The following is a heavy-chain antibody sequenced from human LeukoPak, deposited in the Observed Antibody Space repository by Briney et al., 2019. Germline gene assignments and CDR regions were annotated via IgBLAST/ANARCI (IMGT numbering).Heavy chain of an antibody. CDR3: ARHEYSGSYYGLSWFDP. Sequence: SETLSLTCPVSGGSVSSSRYYWGWIRQPPGKGLEWIGSIYYTGSTYYKPSLKSRVTISVDASKNQLSLKLSSLTAADTAVYYCARHEYSGSYYGLSWFDPWGQGTLVTVSS. D-gene: IGHD1-26*01. J-gene: IGHJ5*02. CDR1: GGSVSSSRYY. CDR2: IYYTGST. V-gene: IGHV4-39*01.